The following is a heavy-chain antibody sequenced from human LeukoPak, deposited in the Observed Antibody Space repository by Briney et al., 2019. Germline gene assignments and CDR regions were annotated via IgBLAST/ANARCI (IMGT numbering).Heavy chain of an antibody. V-gene: IGHV3-21*01. CDR3: ARDVVPAALTNWFDP. Sequence: GGSLRLSCAASGFTFSSYSMNWVRQAPGKGLEWVSSISSSSSYIYYADSVKGRFTISGDNAKNSLYLQMNSLRAEDTAVYYCARDVVPAALTNWFDPWGQGTLVTVSS. J-gene: IGHJ5*02. CDR2: ISSSSSYI. D-gene: IGHD2-2*01. CDR1: GFTFSSYS.